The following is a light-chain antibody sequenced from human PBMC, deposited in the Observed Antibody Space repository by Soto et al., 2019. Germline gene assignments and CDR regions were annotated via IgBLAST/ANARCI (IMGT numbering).Light chain of an antibody. V-gene: IGKV1-39*01. J-gene: IGKJ1*01. Sequence: DIQMTQPPSSLYASVGDRVTTTSRASKSISSNLNWNKKKPGKAPKLLIYAASSLQSGVPSRFSGSGSGTDFTLTISSLQPEDFATYYCQQSYSTLGAFGQGTKVEIK. CDR2: AAS. CDR1: KSISSN. CDR3: QQSYSTLGA.